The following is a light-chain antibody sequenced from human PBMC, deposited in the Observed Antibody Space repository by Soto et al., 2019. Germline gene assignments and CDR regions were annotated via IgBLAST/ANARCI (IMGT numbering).Light chain of an antibody. J-gene: IGLJ2*01. Sequence: QSVLTQPASVSGSPGQSITISCTGTSSNVGSYDLVSWYQQHPGKAPKLLIYEVTKRPSGVSNRFSGSKSGNTASLTISGLQAEDEADYYCSSYTSSSTLVVFGGGTKLTVL. CDR2: EVT. V-gene: IGLV2-14*02. CDR1: SSNVGSYDL. CDR3: SSYTSSSTLVV.